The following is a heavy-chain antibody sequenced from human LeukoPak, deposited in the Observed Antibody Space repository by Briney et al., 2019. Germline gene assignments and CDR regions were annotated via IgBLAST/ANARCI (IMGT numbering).Heavy chain of an antibody. Sequence: GSSVKVSCKASGGTFSSYAISWVRQAPGQGLEWMGGIIPIFGTANYAQKLQGRVTMTTDTSTSTAYMELRSLRSDDTAVYYCAAGLPGLSGNYFDYWGQGTLVTVSS. CDR1: GGTFSSYA. J-gene: IGHJ4*02. CDR3: AAGLPGLSGNYFDY. V-gene: IGHV1-69*05. D-gene: IGHD1-26*01. CDR2: IIPIFGTA.